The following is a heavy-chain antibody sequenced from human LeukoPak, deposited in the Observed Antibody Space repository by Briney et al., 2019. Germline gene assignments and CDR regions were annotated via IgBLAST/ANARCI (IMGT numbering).Heavy chain of an antibody. CDR3: AKDYVPHSSSWFLLDY. CDR2: ISWNSGSI. J-gene: IGHJ4*02. CDR1: GFTFDDYA. Sequence: GGSLRLSCAASGFTFDDYAMHWVRQAPGKGLEWVSGISWNSGSIGYADSVKGRFTISRDNAKNSLYLQMNSLRAEDMALYCCAKDYVPHSSSWFLLDYWGQGTLVTVSS. D-gene: IGHD6-13*01. V-gene: IGHV3-9*03.